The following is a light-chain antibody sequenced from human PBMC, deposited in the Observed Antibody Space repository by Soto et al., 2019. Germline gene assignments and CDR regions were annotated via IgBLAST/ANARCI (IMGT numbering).Light chain of an antibody. CDR1: QSVNIY. J-gene: IGKJ4*01. CDR2: DAS. V-gene: IGKV3-11*01. CDR3: QQRSNWRVT. Sequence: EIVLTQSPATLSLSPGERATLSCRASQSVNIYLAWYQQKPGQTPRLLIYDASNRATGIPARFSGSGSGTDFTLTISSLKPKDIAVYYFQQRSNWRVTFGGGTKGEIK.